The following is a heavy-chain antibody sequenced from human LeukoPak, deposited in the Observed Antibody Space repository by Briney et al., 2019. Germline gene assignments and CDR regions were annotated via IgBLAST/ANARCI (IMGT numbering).Heavy chain of an antibody. CDR1: GGSISSGGYY. CDR2: IYYSGST. J-gene: IGHJ5*02. Sequence: SQTLSLTCTVSGGSISSGGYYWSWIRQHPGEGLEWIGYIYYSGSTYYNPSLKSRVTISVDTSKNQFSLKLSSVTAADTAVYYCARELPGNNWFDPWGQGTLVTVSS. D-gene: IGHD3-10*01. V-gene: IGHV4-31*03. CDR3: ARELPGNNWFDP.